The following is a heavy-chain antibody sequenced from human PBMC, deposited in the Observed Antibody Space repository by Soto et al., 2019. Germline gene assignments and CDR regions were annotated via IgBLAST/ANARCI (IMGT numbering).Heavy chain of an antibody. CDR1: GYTFTSYY. V-gene: IGHV1-46*01. J-gene: IGHJ5*02. CDR3: ARDMGRRYCSSTSCYFPFDP. CDR2: INPSGGST. D-gene: IGHD2-2*01. Sequence: ASVKVSCKASGYTFTSYYMHWVRQAPGQGLEWMGIINPSGGSTSYAQKFQGRVTMTRDTSTSTVYMELSSLRSEDTAVYYCARDMGRRYCSSTSCYFPFDPWGQGTLVTVSS.